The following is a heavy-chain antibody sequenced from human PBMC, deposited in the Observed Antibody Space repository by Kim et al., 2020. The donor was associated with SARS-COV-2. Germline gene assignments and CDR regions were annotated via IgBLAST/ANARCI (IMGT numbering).Heavy chain of an antibody. CDR1: GFTFSSYA. CDR3: AKLGDSSGWYLDAFDI. J-gene: IGHJ3*02. Sequence: GGSLRLSCAASGFTFSSYAMSWVHQAPGKGLEWVSAISGSGGSTYYADSVKGRFTISRDNSKNTLYLQMNSLRAEDTAVYYCAKLGDSSGWYLDAFDIWGQGTMVTVSS. D-gene: IGHD6-19*01. CDR2: ISGSGGST. V-gene: IGHV3-23*01.